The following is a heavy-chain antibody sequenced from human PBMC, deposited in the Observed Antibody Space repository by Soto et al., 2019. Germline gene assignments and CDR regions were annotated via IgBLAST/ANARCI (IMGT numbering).Heavy chain of an antibody. V-gene: IGHV4-31*03. CDR3: ASTGSSGYYYFLGY. D-gene: IGHD3-22*01. Sequence: QVQLQESGPGLVKPSQTLSLTCTVSGGSISSGGYYWSWIRQHPGKGLEWIGYIYYSGSTYYNPSLKRRVTISVATSKNQFSLKLSSVTAADTAVYYCASTGSSGYYYFLGYWGQGTLVTVSS. CDR1: GGSISSGGYY. CDR2: IYYSGST. J-gene: IGHJ4*02.